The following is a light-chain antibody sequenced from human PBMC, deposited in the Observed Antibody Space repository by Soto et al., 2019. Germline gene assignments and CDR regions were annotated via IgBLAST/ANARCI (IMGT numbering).Light chain of an antibody. CDR1: SSNIGSNT. CDR3: AAWDDSLNGPL. CDR2: SNN. J-gene: IGLJ2*01. Sequence: QSVLTQPPSASGTPGQRVTISCSGSSSNIGSNTVNWYQQLPGTAPKLLIYSNNQRPSGVPGRFSGSKSGTSASLAISGLQSEDEADYYCAAWDDSLNGPLFGGGTKVTVL. V-gene: IGLV1-44*01.